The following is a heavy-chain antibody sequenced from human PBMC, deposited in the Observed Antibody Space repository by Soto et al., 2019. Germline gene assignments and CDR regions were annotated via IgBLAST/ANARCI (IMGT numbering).Heavy chain of an antibody. CDR2: TYYLGRT. CDR1: DSIRTYY. Sequence: SETLSLICPVDSIRTYYWNWIRQPPGKGLEWIGYTYYLGRTNYNSSLKSRITMSIDTSKNQFSLKLSSVTAADTAIYYCARDPVGVTHFDYWGQGAPVTVS. V-gene: IGHV4-59*01. J-gene: IGHJ4*02. D-gene: IGHD1-26*01. CDR3: ARDPVGVTHFDY.